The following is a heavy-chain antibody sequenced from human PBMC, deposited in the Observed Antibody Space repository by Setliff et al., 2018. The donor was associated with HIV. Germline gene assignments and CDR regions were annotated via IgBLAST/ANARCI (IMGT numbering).Heavy chain of an antibody. CDR1: GFTFSSYG. D-gene: IGHD3-9*01. CDR2: IRNDGSDK. Sequence: GGSLRLSCAASGFTFSSYGVHWVRQAPGKGLEWVAFIRNDGSDKHHVDSVKGRFTISRDNSKNTLYLQMNSLRAEDTAVYYCVREGEYFDTIGHYLVRRFFDLWGQGTMVTVSS. J-gene: IGHJ3*01. CDR3: VREGEYFDTIGHYLVRRFFDL. V-gene: IGHV3-30*02.